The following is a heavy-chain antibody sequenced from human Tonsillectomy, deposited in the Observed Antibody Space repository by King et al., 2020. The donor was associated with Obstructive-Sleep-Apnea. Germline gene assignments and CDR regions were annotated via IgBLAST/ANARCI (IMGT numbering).Heavy chain of an antibody. CDR1: GYPFTRYY. D-gene: IGHD4-23*01. Sequence: VQLVQSGAEVKKPGASVKVCCKGAGYPFTRYYMHWVRQAPGQGLEWMGIINPSGGCTSYAQKFPGRVTMTRDTSTSTVYMGLSSLRSEDTAVYYCARGYYGGNSDYFDYWGQGTLVTVSS. J-gene: IGHJ4*02. CDR2: INPSGGCT. CDR3: ARGYYGGNSDYFDY. V-gene: IGHV1-46*01.